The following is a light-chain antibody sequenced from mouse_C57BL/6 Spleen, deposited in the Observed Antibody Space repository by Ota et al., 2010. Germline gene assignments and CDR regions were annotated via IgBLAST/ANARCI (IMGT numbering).Light chain of an antibody. J-gene: IGKJ1*01. CDR1: QTIGTW. CDR3: QHFWGTPPT. Sequence: CLASQTIGTWLAWYQQNQGISSAPGLCCNNLADGVPSRFSGSGSGTQYSLKINSLQSEDFGSYYCQHFWGTPPTFGGGTKLEIK. CDR2: CN. V-gene: IGKV12-46*01.